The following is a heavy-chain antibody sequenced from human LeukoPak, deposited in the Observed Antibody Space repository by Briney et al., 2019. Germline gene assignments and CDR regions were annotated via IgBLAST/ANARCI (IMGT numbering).Heavy chain of an antibody. CDR3: ARAEELLLWFGELLSSHYYGMDV. D-gene: IGHD3-10*01. J-gene: IGHJ6*02. CDR1: GFTFSSYW. Sequence: PGGSLRLPCAASGFTFSSYWMHWVRQAPGKGLVWVSRINSDGSSTSYADSVKGRFTISRDNAKNTLYLQMNSLRAEDTAVYYCARAEELLLWFGELLSSHYYGMDVWGQGTTVTVSS. CDR2: INSDGSST. V-gene: IGHV3-74*01.